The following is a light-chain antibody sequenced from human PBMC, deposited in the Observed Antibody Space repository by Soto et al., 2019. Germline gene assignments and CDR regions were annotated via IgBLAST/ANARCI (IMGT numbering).Light chain of an antibody. CDR1: QGIGDA. J-gene: IGKJ1*01. Sequence: DIQMSQSPSSLSASVGDRVTITCRASQGIGDALGWYQQKPGKAPKRLTYAASTLQSGVPSRFSGSGSGTEFTLTISSLQPDDFATYYCLQHNEFWWTFGQGTKVEIK. V-gene: IGKV1-17*01. CDR3: LQHNEFWWT. CDR2: AAS.